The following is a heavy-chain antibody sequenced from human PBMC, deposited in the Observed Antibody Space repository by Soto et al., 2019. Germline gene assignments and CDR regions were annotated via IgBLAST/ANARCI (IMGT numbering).Heavy chain of an antibody. V-gene: IGHV4-30-4*01. CDR1: GGSISSFYYY. J-gene: IGHJ4*02. D-gene: IGHD5-12*01. CDR2: IYYSGST. CDR3: ARDRSYDGFVC. Sequence: SETLSLTCTVSGGSISSFYYYWSWIRQPPGKGLEWIGYIYYSGSTYYNPSLKSRVTISVDTSKNQFSLKLSSVTAADTAVYYCARDRSYDGFVCWGQGTLVTVSS.